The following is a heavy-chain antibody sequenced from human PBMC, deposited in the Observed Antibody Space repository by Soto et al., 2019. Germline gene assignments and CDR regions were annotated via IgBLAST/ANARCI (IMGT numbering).Heavy chain of an antibody. CDR2: ISSDGSHQ. J-gene: IGHJ6*02. CDR1: GFTFSVSA. CDR3: ARPYCRSTRCYLYYYGMDV. D-gene: IGHD2-2*01. Sequence: QVQVVESGGGVVQPGTSLRLSCAASGFTFSVSAIHWVRQAPGKGLEWVAVISSDGSHQYNADSVRGRFTISRDNPKNTLYLQMYSLRAEDTAVYYCARPYCRSTRCYLYYYGMDVWGPGTTVTVSS. V-gene: IGHV3-30-3*01.